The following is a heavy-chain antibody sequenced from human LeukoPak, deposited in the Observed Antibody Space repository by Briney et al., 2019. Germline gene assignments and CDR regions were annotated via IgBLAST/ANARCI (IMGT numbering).Heavy chain of an antibody. J-gene: IGHJ4*02. CDR1: GFTFSSYS. V-gene: IGHV3-21*01. CDR2: ISSSSSYI. CDR3: AKNLYYYDSSGHLFDY. Sequence: GGSLRLPCAASGFTFSSYSMNWVRQAPGKGLEWVSSISSSSSYIYYADSVKGRFTISRDNAKNSLYLQMNSLRAEDTAVYYCAKNLYYYDSSGHLFDYWGQGTLVTVSS. D-gene: IGHD3-22*01.